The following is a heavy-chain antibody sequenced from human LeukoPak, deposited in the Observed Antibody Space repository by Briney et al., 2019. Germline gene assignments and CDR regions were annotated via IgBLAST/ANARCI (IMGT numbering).Heavy chain of an antibody. J-gene: IGHJ4*02. CDR1: GSTFSSYA. V-gene: IGHV1-69*13. CDR3: ARGGSSGWYDGTVGFDY. Sequence: SVKVSCKASGSTFSSYAISWVRQAPGQGLEWMGGIIPIFGTANYAQKFQGRVTITADESTSTAYMELSSLRSEDTAVYYCARGGSSGWYDGTVGFDYWGQGILVTVSS. D-gene: IGHD6-19*01. CDR2: IIPIFGTA.